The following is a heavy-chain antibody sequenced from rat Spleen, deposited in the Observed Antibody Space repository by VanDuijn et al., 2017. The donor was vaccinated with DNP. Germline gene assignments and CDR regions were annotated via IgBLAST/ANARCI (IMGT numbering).Heavy chain of an antibody. J-gene: IGHJ4*01. D-gene: IGHD1-4*01. CDR3: ALMGLPGYKGAMDA. CDR1: GFTFSNYD. V-gene: IGHV5S23*01. Sequence: EVQLVESGGGLVQPGRSLKLSCAASGFTFSNYDMAWVRQAPTKGLEWVASISTTGGNTYYRDSVKCRFTVSRDNAKSTLYLQMDRLRSEDTATYYCALMGLPGYKGAMDAWGQGTSVTVSS. CDR2: ISTTGGNT.